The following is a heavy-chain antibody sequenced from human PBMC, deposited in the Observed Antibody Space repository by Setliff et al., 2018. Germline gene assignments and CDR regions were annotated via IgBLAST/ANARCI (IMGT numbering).Heavy chain of an antibody. Sequence: GGSLRLSCAASGLSFRDHFMDWVRQAPGKGLEWLGRTRNKALNYATEYAASVKGRFTISRDDSRNTLYLQMNSLKTEDTAVYYCTTGSVCVGDCYSGRLKYWGQGTLVTVSS. CDR3: TTGSVCVGDCYSGRLKY. J-gene: IGHJ4*02. D-gene: IGHD2-21*02. CDR2: TRNKALNYAT. CDR1: GLSFRDHF. V-gene: IGHV3-72*01.